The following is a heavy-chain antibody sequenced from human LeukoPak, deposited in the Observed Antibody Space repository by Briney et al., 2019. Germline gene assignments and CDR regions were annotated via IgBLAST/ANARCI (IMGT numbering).Heavy chain of an antibody. CDR1: GFTFSSYA. CDR3: AKAPTRSEGFDY. Sequence: PGGSLRLSCAASGFTFSSYAMIGVRQAPGKGLEWVSAISGSGGSTYYADSVKGRFTISRDNSKITLYLQMNSLRAEDTAVYYCAKAPTRSEGFDYWGQGTLVTVSS. CDR2: ISGSGGST. J-gene: IGHJ4*02. V-gene: IGHV3-23*01.